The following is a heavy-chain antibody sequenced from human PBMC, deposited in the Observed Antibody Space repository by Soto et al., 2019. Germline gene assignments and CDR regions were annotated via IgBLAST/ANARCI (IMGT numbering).Heavy chain of an antibody. Sequence: QVQLQESGPGLVQPSGTLSLTCAVSGASINNSHWWSWVRQTPGKGLEWIGETYHSGTTNYNPSLKTRVTISIDKSKTQFSLKMNSVTAADPAVYYCAREVNSSPARGPNWFDPWGQGTLVTVSS. V-gene: IGHV4-4*02. CDR1: GASINNSHW. CDR2: TYHSGTT. J-gene: IGHJ5*02. D-gene: IGHD6-13*01. CDR3: AREVNSSPARGPNWFDP.